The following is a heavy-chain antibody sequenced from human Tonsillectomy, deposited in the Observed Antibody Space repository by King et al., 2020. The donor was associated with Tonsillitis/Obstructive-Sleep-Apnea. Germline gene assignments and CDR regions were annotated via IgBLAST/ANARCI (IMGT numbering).Heavy chain of an antibody. CDR2: IISSGRTI. Sequence: QLVQSGGGLVQPGGSLRVSCAASGFTLSSYEMNWVRQAPGKGLEGLSYIISSGRTIYYADSVKGRFTISRDNAKNSLYLQMNSLRAEDTAVYYCARGGFGGYDAFLLWGQGTLVTVSS. J-gene: IGHJ4*02. D-gene: IGHD5-12*01. V-gene: IGHV3-48*03. CDR1: GFTLSSYE. CDR3: ARGGFGGYDAFLL.